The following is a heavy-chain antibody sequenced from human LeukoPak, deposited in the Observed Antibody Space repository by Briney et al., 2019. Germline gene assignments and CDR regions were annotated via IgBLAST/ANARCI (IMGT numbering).Heavy chain of an antibody. CDR2: INWNGGST. Sequence: PGGSLRLSCAASGFTFYDYSMSWVRQAPGKGLEWGSGINWNGGSTGYADSVRGRFTISTDKATNSLYLRINSVRAEDTALYYCGRDRFVGIAARARSVDFDYWGQGTLVTVSS. J-gene: IGHJ4*02. D-gene: IGHD6-6*01. V-gene: IGHV3-20*04. CDR1: GFTFYDYS. CDR3: GRDRFVGIAARARSVDFDY.